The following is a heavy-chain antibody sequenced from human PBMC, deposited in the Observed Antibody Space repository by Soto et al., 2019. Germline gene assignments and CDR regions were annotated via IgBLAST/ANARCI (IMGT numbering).Heavy chain of an antibody. CDR3: ARLVDPGYSGPFDY. V-gene: IGHV1-58*01. CDR1: GFTFTSSA. Sequence: SVKVSCKASGFTFTSSAVQWVRQARGQRLEWIGWIVVGSGNTNYAQKFQERVTITRDMSTSTAYMELSSLRSEDTAVYYCARLVDPGYSGPFDYWGQGTLVTASS. J-gene: IGHJ4*02. D-gene: IGHD5-12*01. CDR2: IVVGSGNT.